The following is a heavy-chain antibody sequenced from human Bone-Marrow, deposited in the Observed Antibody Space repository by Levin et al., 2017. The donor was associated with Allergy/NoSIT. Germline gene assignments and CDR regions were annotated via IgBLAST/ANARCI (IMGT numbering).Heavy chain of an antibody. D-gene: IGHD6-19*01. CDR1: GLRFDEYA. Sequence: SCAVSGLRFDEYAMNWVRQAPGKGLEWVSGITWNSGTVGYAASVKGRFTISRDNANNSLYLQMNSLRPEDTALYYCAKDTHSSGWLRADVWGQGTTVTVSS. CDR2: ITWNSGTV. J-gene: IGHJ6*02. CDR3: AKDTHSSGWLRADV. V-gene: IGHV3-9*01.